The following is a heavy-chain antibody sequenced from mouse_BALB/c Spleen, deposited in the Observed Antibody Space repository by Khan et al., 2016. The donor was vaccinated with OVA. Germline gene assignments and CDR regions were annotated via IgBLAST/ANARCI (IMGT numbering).Heavy chain of an antibody. V-gene: IGHV5-4*02. J-gene: IGHJ3*01. CDR3: ETGVDGNPFAY. CDR2: ISDGGSYT. Sequence: EVELVESGGGLVKPGGSLKLSCAASGFTFSDYYMYWVRRTPEKRLEWVATISDGGSYTYYPDRVKGRFTISRDDAKNNLYLQMNSRKSEDTSMYYCETGVDGNPFAYWGQGTLVTVSA. D-gene: IGHD2-1*01. CDR1: GFTFSDYY.